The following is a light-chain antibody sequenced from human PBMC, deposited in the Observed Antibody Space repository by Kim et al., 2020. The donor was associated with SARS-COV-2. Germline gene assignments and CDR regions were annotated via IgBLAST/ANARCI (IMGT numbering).Light chain of an antibody. J-gene: IGLJ2*01. CDR3: HVWDSNTAV. V-gene: IGLV3-9*01. CDR1: NIGSKN. CDR2: RDI. Sequence: SYELTQPLSVSVALGQTARITCGGSNIGSKNLHGYQQKPGQAPVLVIYRDIYRPSGISERFSGSNSGNTATLTISRAQAGDEADYYCHVWDSNTAVFGGGTQLTVL.